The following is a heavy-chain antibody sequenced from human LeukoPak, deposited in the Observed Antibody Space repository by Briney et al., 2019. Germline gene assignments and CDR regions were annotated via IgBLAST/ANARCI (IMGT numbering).Heavy chain of an antibody. CDR1: GGSISSGGYY. CDR3: ARVSRIRGVILTAINWFDP. CDR2: IYYSGST. D-gene: IGHD3-10*01. V-gene: IGHV4-31*02. Sequence: PSETLSLTCTVSGGSISSGGYYWSWIRQHPWKGLEWIGYIYYSGSTYYNPSLKSRVTISVDTSKNQFSLKLSSVTAADTAVYYCARVSRIRGVILTAINWFDPWGQGTLVTVSS. J-gene: IGHJ5*02.